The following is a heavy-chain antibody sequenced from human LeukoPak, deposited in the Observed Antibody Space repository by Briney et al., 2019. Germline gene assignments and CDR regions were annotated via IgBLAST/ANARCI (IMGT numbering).Heavy chain of an antibody. CDR1: GFTFSSDS. D-gene: IGHD2-15*01. V-gene: IGHV3-21*01. Sequence: GGSLRLSSAASGFTFSSDSMSWVRQAPGKGLEWVSSISSSSSYIYYADSVKGRFTISRDNAKNSLYLQMNSLRAEDTAVYYCARGSRAGSGGSCSDYWGQGTLVTVSS. CDR3: ARGSRAGSGGSCSDY. J-gene: IGHJ4*02. CDR2: ISSSSSYI.